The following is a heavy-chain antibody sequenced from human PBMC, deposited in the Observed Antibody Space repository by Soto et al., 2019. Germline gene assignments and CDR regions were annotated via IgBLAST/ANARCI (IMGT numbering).Heavy chain of an antibody. CDR3: AVVVAATLYTGDYYYGMDV. Sequence: RASVKVSCKASGGTFSSYAISWVRQAPGQGLEWMGGIIPIFGTANYAQKFQGRVTITADESTSTAYMELSSLRSEDTAVYYCAVVVAATLYTGDYYYGMDVWGQGTTVTVSS. CDR2: IIPIFGTA. D-gene: IGHD2-15*01. V-gene: IGHV1-69*13. J-gene: IGHJ6*02. CDR1: GGTFSSYA.